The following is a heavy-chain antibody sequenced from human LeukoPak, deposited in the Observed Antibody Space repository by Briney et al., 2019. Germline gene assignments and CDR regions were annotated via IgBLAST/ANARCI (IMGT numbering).Heavy chain of an antibody. V-gene: IGHV4-39*01. J-gene: IGHJ6*03. CDR1: GGSISSSSYY. CDR2: IYYSGST. Sequence: PSETLSLTCTVSGGSISSSSYYWGWIRQPPGKGLEWIGSIYYSGSTYYNPSLKSRVTISVDTSKNQFSLKLSSVTAADTAVYYCARQHDSYYYYYVDVWGKGTTVTVSS. D-gene: IGHD3-3*01. CDR3: ARQHDSYYYYYVDV.